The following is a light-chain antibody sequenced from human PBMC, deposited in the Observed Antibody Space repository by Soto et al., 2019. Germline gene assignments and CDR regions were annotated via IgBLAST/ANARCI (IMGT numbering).Light chain of an antibody. CDR2: EGT. CDR1: SSDVGGYHY. J-gene: IGLJ3*02. Sequence: QSVLTQPRSVSGSPGQSVTLSCTGTSSDVGGYHYVSWYQHHPGKAPKIIIYEGTKRPSGISHRFSGSKSDNTASLTISGLRAEDEAHYHCCSYAGSRTFVFGGGTKLTVL. V-gene: IGLV2-11*01. CDR3: CSYAGSRTFV.